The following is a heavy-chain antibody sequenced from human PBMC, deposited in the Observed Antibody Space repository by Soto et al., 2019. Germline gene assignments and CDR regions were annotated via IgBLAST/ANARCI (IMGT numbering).Heavy chain of an antibody. CDR2: INESGST. J-gene: IGHJ4*02. CDR3: ARGVGIVALPGELEDVKYDY. D-gene: IGHD1-1*01. Sequence: QVQLQQWGAGLVKPSETLSLSCAVYGQSFSGHSWAWIRQPPGKGLEWIGEINESGSTYYNPSLKSRVTISTGTSKTPFSLKLSSVSAADTAGYFCARGVGIVALPGELEDVKYDYWGQGTLVNVSS. V-gene: IGHV4-34*01. CDR1: GQSFSGHS.